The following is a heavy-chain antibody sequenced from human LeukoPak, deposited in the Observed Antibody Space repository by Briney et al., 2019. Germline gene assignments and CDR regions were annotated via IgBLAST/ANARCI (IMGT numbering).Heavy chain of an antibody. CDR3: TRDQWLDY. Sequence: GGSLRLSCAASGFTFSGYIMNWVRQAPGKGLEWVSFIGTSGNTIYYADSVKGRFTVSRDNAKNSLYLQMNSLRAEDTAVYYCTRDQWLDYWGQGTLVTVSS. CDR2: IGTSGNTI. D-gene: IGHD6-19*01. J-gene: IGHJ4*02. CDR1: GFTFSGYI. V-gene: IGHV3-48*01.